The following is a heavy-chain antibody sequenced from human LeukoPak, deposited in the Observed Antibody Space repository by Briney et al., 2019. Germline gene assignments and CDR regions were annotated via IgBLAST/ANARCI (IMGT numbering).Heavy chain of an antibody. CDR1: GGSIRSYY. CDR2: IDASGNT. J-gene: IGHJ4*02. Sequence: SETLSLTCTVSGGSIRSYYWSCIRQPAGKGLEWIGRIDASGNTNYNPSLKSRVTMSVDTSKNQFSLRLSSVTAADTAVYYCARIGGSRVFGDYWGQGILVTASS. CDR3: ARIGGSRVFGDY. D-gene: IGHD2-15*01. V-gene: IGHV4-4*07.